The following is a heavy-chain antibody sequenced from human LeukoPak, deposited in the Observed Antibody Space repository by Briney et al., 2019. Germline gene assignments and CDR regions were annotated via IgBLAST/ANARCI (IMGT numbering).Heavy chain of an antibody. CDR2: IYYSGST. J-gene: IGHJ4*02. D-gene: IGHD1-26*01. Sequence: SETLSLTCTVSGGSISSYYWSWIRQPPGKGLERIGYIYYSGSTNYNSSLKSRVTISVDTSKNQFSLKLSSVTAADTAVYYCARHDGLVGATKPEGSFDYWGQGTLVTVSS. CDR1: GGSISSYY. CDR3: ARHDGLVGATKPEGSFDY. V-gene: IGHV4-59*08.